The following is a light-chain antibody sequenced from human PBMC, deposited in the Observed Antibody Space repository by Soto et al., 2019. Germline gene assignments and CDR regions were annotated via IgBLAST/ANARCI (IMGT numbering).Light chain of an antibody. J-gene: IGLJ1*01. Sequence: QSVLTQPASVSGSPGQSIAISCTGTSSDVGGYNSASWYQQHPGKAPKLLIYDVSNRPSGVSNRFSGSKSGNTASLTISGLQAEDEADYYCSSYSTGGSYVFGTGTQLTV. CDR1: SSDVGGYNS. CDR3: SSYSTGGSYV. CDR2: DVS. V-gene: IGLV2-14*03.